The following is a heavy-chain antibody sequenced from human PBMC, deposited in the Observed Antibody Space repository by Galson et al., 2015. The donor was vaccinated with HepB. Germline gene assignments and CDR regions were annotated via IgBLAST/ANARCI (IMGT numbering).Heavy chain of an antibody. J-gene: IGHJ6*03. CDR3: ARVLYSTSSTTAYYMDV. CDR2: IYYSGST. CDR1: GGSISSSRYY. D-gene: IGHD6-6*01. V-gene: IGHV4-39*07. Sequence: ETLSLTCTVSGGSISSSRYYWAWIRQPPGKGLEWIGSIYYSGSTYFNPSLKSRVTISLDTSKNQFSLRLSSVTAADTAVYYCARVLYSTSSTTAYYMDVWGKGTTVTVSS.